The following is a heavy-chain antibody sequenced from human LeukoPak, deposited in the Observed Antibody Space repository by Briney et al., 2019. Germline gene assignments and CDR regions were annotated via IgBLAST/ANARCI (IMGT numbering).Heavy chain of an antibody. Sequence: GGSLRLSCAASGFTFSTYGMHWVRQAPGKGLEWVSSISSRSSYIFYADSLKGRFTISRDNARNSLYLEMNSLRAEDTAVYYCARDPVAAAGVRRFDLWGQGTLVIVSS. J-gene: IGHJ5*02. D-gene: IGHD6-13*01. CDR2: ISSRSSYI. CDR1: GFTFSTYG. CDR3: ARDPVAAAGVRRFDL. V-gene: IGHV3-21*01.